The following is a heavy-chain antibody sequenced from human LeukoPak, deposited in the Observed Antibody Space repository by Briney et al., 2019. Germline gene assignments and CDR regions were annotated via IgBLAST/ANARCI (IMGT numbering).Heavy chain of an antibody. CDR2: SYYSGST. Sequence: PSETLSLTCTVSGGSISSYCWSWIRQPPGKGLEWIGYSYYSGSTNYNPSLKSRVTISVDTSKNQFSLKLSSVTAADTAVYYCATGGQYMIVGAFDMWGQGTMVTVSS. J-gene: IGHJ3*02. D-gene: IGHD1-26*01. CDR1: GGSISSYC. V-gene: IGHV4-59*01. CDR3: ATGGQYMIVGAFDM.